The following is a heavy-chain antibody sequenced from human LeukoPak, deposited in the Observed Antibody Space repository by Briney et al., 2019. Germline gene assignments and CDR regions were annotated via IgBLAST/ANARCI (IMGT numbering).Heavy chain of an antibody. J-gene: IGHJ3*02. CDR3: ARALQWLATDAFDI. V-gene: IGHV3-30*02. Sequence: GGSLRLSCAASGFTFSSYGMHWVRQAPGKGLEWVAFIRYDGSNKYYADSVKGRFTISRDNAKNSLYLQMNSLRVDDTAMYYCARALQWLATDAFDIWGQGTMVTVSS. CDR2: IRYDGSNK. CDR1: GFTFSSYG. D-gene: IGHD6-19*01.